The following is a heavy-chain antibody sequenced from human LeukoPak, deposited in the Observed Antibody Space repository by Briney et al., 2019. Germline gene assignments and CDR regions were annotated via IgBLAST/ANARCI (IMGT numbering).Heavy chain of an antibody. CDR1: GYTLTELS. V-gene: IGHV1-24*01. D-gene: IGHD6-19*01. Sequence: GASVKVSCKVSGYTLTELSMHWVRQAPGKGLEWMGGFDPEDGETICAQKFQGRVTMTEDTSTDTAYMELSSLRSEDTAVYYCATGIAVAGTKNYWGQGTLVTVSS. CDR2: FDPEDGET. CDR3: ATGIAVAGTKNY. J-gene: IGHJ4*02.